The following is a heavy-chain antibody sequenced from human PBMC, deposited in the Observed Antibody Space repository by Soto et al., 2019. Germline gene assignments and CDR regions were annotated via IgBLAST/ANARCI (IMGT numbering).Heavy chain of an antibody. CDR3: AKAEEDYDFWSGYYHY. CDR1: GFTFDDYA. D-gene: IGHD3-3*01. V-gene: IGHV3-9*01. Sequence: ESGGGLVQPGRSLRLSCAASGFTFDDYAMHWVRQAPGKGLEWVSGISWNSGSIGYADSVKGRFTISRDNAKNSLYLQMNSLRAEDTALYYCAKAEEDYDFWSGYYHYWGQGTLVTVSS. CDR2: ISWNSGSI. J-gene: IGHJ4*02.